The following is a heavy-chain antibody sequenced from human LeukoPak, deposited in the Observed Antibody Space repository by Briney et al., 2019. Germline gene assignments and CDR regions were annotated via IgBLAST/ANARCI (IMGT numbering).Heavy chain of an antibody. CDR1: GGSISSNY. CDR3: ARGFDAFDI. V-gene: IGHV4-59*01. J-gene: IGHJ3*02. CDR2: IYYSGST. Sequence: SETLSLTCTVSGGSISSNYWSWIRQPPGKGLEWIGYIYYSGSTNYNPSLKSRVTISVDTSKNQFSLKLSSVTAADTAVYYCARGFDAFDIWGQGTMVTVSS.